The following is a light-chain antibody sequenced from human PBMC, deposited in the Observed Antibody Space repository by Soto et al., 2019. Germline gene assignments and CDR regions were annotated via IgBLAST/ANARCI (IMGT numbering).Light chain of an antibody. J-gene: IGKJ3*01. CDR1: QSVSSSY. CDR2: GAS. CDR3: QPHGGTSAGLT. Sequence: EIVLTQSPGTLSLSPGERATLSCRASQSVSSSYLAWYQQKPGQPPRLLIYGASSRATGIPDRFSGSGSGTDLTLTISGLEPEDFAVYYCQPHGGTSAGLTFGPGTQVDIK. V-gene: IGKV3-20*01.